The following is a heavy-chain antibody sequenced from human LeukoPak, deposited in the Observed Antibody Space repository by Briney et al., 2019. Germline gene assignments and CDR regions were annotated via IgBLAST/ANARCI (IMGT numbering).Heavy chain of an antibody. V-gene: IGHV6-1*01. J-gene: IGHJ2*01. CDR3: ARENYSSSWSHWYFDL. CDR1: GDSVSSNSVD. D-gene: IGHD6-13*01. CDR2: TYYRSKWYS. Sequence: SQTLSLTCAISGDSVSSNSVDWNWIRQSPSRGLEWLGRTYYRSKWYSDYAVSVKRRITINPDTSKNQFSLQLNSVTPEDTAVYYCARENYSSSWSHWYFDLWGRGTLVTVSS.